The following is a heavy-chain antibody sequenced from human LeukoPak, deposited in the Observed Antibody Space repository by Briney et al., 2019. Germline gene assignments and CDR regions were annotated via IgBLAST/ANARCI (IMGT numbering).Heavy chain of an antibody. Sequence: GGSLRLSCAASGFPFSDYYMSWIRQAPGKGLEWVSYISRSSTTMFYADSVKGRFSISRDNAKNSLYLQMNSLRAEDTAVYYCARDFEDYYGSGYNWFDPWGQGTLVTVSS. V-gene: IGHV3-11*04. CDR3: ARDFEDYYGSGYNWFDP. D-gene: IGHD3-10*01. CDR2: ISRSSTTM. CDR1: GFPFSDYY. J-gene: IGHJ5*02.